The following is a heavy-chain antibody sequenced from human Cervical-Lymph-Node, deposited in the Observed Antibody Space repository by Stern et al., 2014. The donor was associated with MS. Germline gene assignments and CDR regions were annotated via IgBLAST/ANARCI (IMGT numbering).Heavy chain of an antibody. CDR3: ARDQHYYDSSGYHYWYFDF. D-gene: IGHD3-22*01. CDR2: INPSGGST. Sequence: VQLVESGAEVKKPGASVKVSCKASGYTFTSYYVHWVRQAPVQGLEWMGIINPSGGSTSYEQKFQGRLTMTRDTSTSTVYMELSSLTSEDTAVYYCARDQHYYDSSGYHYWYFDFWGRGTLVTVSS. V-gene: IGHV1-46*03. CDR1: GYTFTSYY. J-gene: IGHJ2*01.